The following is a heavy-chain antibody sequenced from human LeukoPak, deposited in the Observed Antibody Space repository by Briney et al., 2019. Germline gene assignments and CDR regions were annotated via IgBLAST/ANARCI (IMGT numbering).Heavy chain of an antibody. CDR1: GGSISSSSYY. V-gene: IGHV4-39*07. CDR3: ARGYGYSYGRTYYFDY. D-gene: IGHD5-18*01. J-gene: IGHJ4*02. CDR2: IYYSGST. Sequence: SETLSLTCTVSGGSISSSSYYWGWIRQPPGKGLEWIGSIYYSGSTYYNPSLKSRVTISVDTSKNQFSLKLSSVTAADTAVYYCARGYGYSYGRTYYFDYWGQGTLVTVSS.